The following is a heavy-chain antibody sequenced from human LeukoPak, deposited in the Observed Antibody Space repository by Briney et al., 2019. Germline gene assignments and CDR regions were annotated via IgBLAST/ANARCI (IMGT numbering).Heavy chain of an antibody. V-gene: IGHV3-23*01. D-gene: IGHD2-15*01. J-gene: IGHJ4*02. CDR1: GFTFSSYA. Sequence: GGSLRLSCAASGFTFSSYAMSWVRQAPGKGLEWVSAISGSGGSTYYADSVKGQFTISRDNSKNTLYLQMNSLRAEDTAVYYCAKAVAATDYYFDYWGQGTLVTVSS. CDR2: ISGSGGST. CDR3: AKAVAATDYYFDY.